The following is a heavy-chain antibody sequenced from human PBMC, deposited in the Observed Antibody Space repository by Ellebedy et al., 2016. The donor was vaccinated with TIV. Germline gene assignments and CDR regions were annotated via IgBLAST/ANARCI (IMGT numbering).Heavy chain of an antibody. CDR2: IYSSGIT. J-gene: IGHJ4*02. D-gene: IGHD3/OR15-3a*01. V-gene: IGHV3-53*01. CDR1: GFSVSGNY. Sequence: GGSLRLSCAVSGFSVSGNYMSRVRQAPGKGLEWVSIIYSSGITYYPDSVKGRFTISRDNSKNTVSLQINSLRAEDTAVYYCSRVDLGLAFHYWGRGTLVTVSS. CDR3: SRVDLGLAFHY.